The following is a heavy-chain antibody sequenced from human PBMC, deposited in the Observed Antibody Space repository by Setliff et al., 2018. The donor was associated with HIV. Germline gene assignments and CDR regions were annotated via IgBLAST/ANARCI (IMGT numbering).Heavy chain of an antibody. V-gene: IGHV3-20*04. Sequence: GGSLRLSCAASGFTFDVSGMTWVRQAPGKGLEWVSSINWSGGSTGYADSVKGRFTISREKSKSTLYLQMNSLRAEDTAVYYCAKKTAAYTSGSWLHYWGQGTLVTVSS. CDR2: INWSGGST. D-gene: IGHD3-10*01. J-gene: IGHJ4*02. CDR3: AKKTAAYTSGSWLHY. CDR1: GFTFDVSG.